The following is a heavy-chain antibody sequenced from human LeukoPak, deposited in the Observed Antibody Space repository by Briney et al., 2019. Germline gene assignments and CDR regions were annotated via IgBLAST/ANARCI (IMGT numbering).Heavy chain of an antibody. CDR1: GFTFSGSA. V-gene: IGHV3-73*01. CDR3: TRVGYCDGGSCYSDY. CDR2: IRSKANSYAT. D-gene: IGHD2-15*01. Sequence: PGGSLRLSCAASGFTFSGSAMHWVRQASGKGLEWVGRIRSKANSYATAYAASAKGRFTISRDDSKNTAYLQMNSLKTEDTAVYYCTRVGYCDGGSCYSDYWGQGTLVTVSS. J-gene: IGHJ4*02.